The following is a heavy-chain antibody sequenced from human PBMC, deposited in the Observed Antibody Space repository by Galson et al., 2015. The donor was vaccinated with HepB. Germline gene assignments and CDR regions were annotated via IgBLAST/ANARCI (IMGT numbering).Heavy chain of an antibody. V-gene: IGHV1-18*01. CDR2: ISAYNGNT. CDR1: GYTFTSYG. D-gene: IGHD3-10*01. Sequence: SVKVSCKASGYTFTSYGISWVRQAPGQGLEWMGWISAYNGNTNYAQKLQGRVTMTTDTSTSTAYMELRSLRSDDTAVYYCARAVDYYGSGSYYNVGEGSDYWGQGTLVTVSS. CDR3: ARAVDYYGSGSYYNVGEGSDY. J-gene: IGHJ4*02.